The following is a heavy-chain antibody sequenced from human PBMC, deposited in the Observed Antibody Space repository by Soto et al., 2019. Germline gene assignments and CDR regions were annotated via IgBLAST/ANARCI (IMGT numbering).Heavy chain of an antibody. V-gene: IGHV3-23*01. CDR2: ISGSGGTP. D-gene: IGHD6-19*01. Sequence: GSLRLSCAASRFTFSNYAMTGVRQPPGKGLEWVSRISGSGGTPYYADSVKGRFTISRDNSKNTLYLQMNSLRAEDTAIYYCAKSPQSAWTFDYWGQGTLVTVSS. CDR1: RFTFSNYA. J-gene: IGHJ4*02. CDR3: AKSPQSAWTFDY.